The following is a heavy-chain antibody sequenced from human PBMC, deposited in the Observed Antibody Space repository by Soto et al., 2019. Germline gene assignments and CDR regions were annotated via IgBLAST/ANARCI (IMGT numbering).Heavy chain of an antibody. CDR3: VKGGWLDF. J-gene: IGHJ5*01. V-gene: IGHV3-23*01. Sequence: EVQLLESGGGLVQPGGSLRLSCAASGFSFSTFEMSWVRQAPGMGLEWVSFISDDSSRTYYADAVKGRFTISRDNSKYTLYLQMNSLTAEDTAVYACVKGGWLDFWGQGTLVTVSS. CDR2: ISDDSSRT. D-gene: IGHD3-16*01. CDR1: GFSFSTFE.